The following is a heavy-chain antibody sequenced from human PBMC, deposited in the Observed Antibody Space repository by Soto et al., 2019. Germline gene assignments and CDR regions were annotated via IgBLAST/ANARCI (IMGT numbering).Heavy chain of an antibody. CDR3: ARDSPIGSTFSGYDAIDS. CDR1: GGTFSTST. V-gene: IGHV1-69*08. Sequence: QVQLVQSGAEVKKPGSSVKVSCKASGGTFSTSTFTWVRQSPGQVLEWMGRTIPLLNVADYAQDFQGRLTITADKSTSTTYMELTSLTSKDTAVYYCARDSPIGSTFSGYDAIDSWGQGTLVTVSS. J-gene: IGHJ4*02. CDR2: TIPLLNVA. D-gene: IGHD5-12*01.